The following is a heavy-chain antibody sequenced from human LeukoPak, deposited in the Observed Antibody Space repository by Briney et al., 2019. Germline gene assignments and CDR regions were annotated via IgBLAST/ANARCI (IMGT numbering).Heavy chain of an antibody. CDR1: GFTFSNYW. D-gene: IGHD2-2*01. V-gene: IGHV3-74*01. CDR2: IKGDGSST. J-gene: IGHJ4*02. Sequence: GGSLRLSCAASGFTFSNYWMHWVRQTPGEGLVCVSLIKGDGSSTTYADFVKGRFTISRDNAKNTVYLQINSLRDEDTAVYYCARICSSTDCLIPDWGQGTLVTVSS. CDR3: ARICSSTDCLIPD.